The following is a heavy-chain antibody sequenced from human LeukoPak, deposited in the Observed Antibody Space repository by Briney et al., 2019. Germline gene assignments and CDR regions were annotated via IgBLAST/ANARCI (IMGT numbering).Heavy chain of an antibody. D-gene: IGHD3-10*02. CDR1: GFVFSDYY. Sequence: GGSLRLSCTASGFVFSDYYMTWIRQTPGTGLEWLSYISTTSAYTNYADSVRGRFTISRDNAKNSLYPQMNSLRAEDTAVYYCARASRQRVRYFDYWGEGTVVTVSS. J-gene: IGHJ4*02. CDR3: ARASRQRVRYFDY. V-gene: IGHV3-11*06. CDR2: ISTTSAYT.